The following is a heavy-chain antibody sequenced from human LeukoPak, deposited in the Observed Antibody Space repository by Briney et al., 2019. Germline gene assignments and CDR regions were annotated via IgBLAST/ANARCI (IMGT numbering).Heavy chain of an antibody. CDR3: ARYDLLTGVYPYYYGMDV. CDR2: IYYSGST. Sequence: PSETLSLTCTVSGGSISSGDYYWSWIRQPPGKGLEWIGYIYYSGSTYYNPSLKSRVTISVDTSKNQFSLKLSSVTAADTAVYYCARYDLLTGVYPYYYGMDVSGQGTTVTVSS. CDR1: GGSISSGDYY. V-gene: IGHV4-30-4*01. D-gene: IGHD3-9*01. J-gene: IGHJ6*02.